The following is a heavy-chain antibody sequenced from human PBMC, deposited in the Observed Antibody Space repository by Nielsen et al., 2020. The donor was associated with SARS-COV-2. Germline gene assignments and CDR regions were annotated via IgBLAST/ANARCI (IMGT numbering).Heavy chain of an antibody. CDR2: INSDGSST. D-gene: IGHD3-22*01. CDR1: GFTFSSYW. J-gene: IGHJ4*02. Sequence: GESLKISCAASGFTFSSYWMHWVRQAPGKGLVWVSRINSDGSSTSYADSVKGRFTISRDNAKNTLYLQMNSLRAEDTAVYYCASFPNYYDSSGPTWYFDYWGQGTLVTVSS. CDR3: ASFPNYYDSSGPTWYFDY. V-gene: IGHV3-74*01.